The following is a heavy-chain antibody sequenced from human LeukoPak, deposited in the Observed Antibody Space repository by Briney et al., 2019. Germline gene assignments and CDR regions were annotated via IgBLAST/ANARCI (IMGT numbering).Heavy chain of an antibody. CDR3: ARNSRYYDSSGYYSYFDY. J-gene: IGHJ4*02. CDR1: GGSISSSSYY. Sequence: SETLSLTCTVSGGSISSSSYYWGWIRQPPGKGLEWIGSIYCSGSTYYNPSLKSRVTISVDTSKNQFSLKLSSVTAADTAVYYCARNSRYYDSSGYYSYFDYWGQGTLVAVSS. CDR2: IYCSGST. D-gene: IGHD3-22*01. V-gene: IGHV4-39*01.